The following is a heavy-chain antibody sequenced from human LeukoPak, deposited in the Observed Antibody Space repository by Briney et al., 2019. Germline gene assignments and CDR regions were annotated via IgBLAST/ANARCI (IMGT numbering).Heavy chain of an antibody. V-gene: IGHV1-69*01. CDR2: IIPIFGTA. J-gene: IGHJ4*02. D-gene: IGHD5-18*01. CDR1: GGTFSSYA. CDR3: ARSKRGYSYGYRVLYFDY. Sequence: SVKVSCKASGGTFSSYAISWVRQAPGQGLEWMGGIIPIFGTANYAQKFQGRVTITADESTRTAYMAVSSLKSEDTGVYYCARSKRGYSYGYRVLYFDYWGQGTLVTVSS.